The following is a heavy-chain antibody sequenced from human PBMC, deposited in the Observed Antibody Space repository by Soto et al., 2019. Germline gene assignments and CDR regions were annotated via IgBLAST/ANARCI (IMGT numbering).Heavy chain of an antibody. V-gene: IGHV1-69*13. Sequence: GGPVKVSCKASGGTFSSYAISWVRQAPGQGLEWMGGIIPIFGTANYAQKFQGRVTITADESTSTAYMELSSLRSEDTAVYYCARDAGGGYYYYYGMDVWGQGTTVTVSS. CDR2: IIPIFGTA. CDR1: GGTFSSYA. CDR3: ARDAGGGYYYYYGMDV. D-gene: IGHD3-16*01. J-gene: IGHJ6*02.